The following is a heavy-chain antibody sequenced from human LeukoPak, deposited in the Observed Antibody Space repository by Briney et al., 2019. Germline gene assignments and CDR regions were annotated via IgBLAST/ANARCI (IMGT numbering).Heavy chain of an antibody. CDR1: GYTFTGYY. J-gene: IGHJ4*02. Sequence: GASVKVSCKSSGYTFTGYYMHWVRQAPGQGLDWVGWINPNSGGTNYAQKFQGRVTMTRDTSISTAYMELSRLRSDDTAVYYCARRLRGGDTAMEFDYWGQGTLVTVSS. V-gene: IGHV1-2*02. CDR2: INPNSGGT. CDR3: ARRLRGGDTAMEFDY. D-gene: IGHD5-18*01.